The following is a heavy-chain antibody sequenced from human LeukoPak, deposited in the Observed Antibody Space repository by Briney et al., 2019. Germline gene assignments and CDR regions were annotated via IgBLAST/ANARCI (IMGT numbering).Heavy chain of an antibody. D-gene: IGHD1-26*01. CDR1: GFTFSDYY. V-gene: IGHV3-11*01. Sequence: GGSLRLSCAASGFTFSDYYMSWIRQAPGKGLEWVSYISSSGSTIYYADSVKGRFTISRDNAKNSLYLQMNSLRAEDTAVYYCASSSPPGIVGAILFYYWGQGTLVTVSS. J-gene: IGHJ4*02. CDR2: ISSSGSTI. CDR3: ASSSPPGIVGAILFYY.